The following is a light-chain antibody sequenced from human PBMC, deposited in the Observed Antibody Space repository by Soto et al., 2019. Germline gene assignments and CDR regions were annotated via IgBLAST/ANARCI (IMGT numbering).Light chain of an antibody. Sequence: QSVLTQPPSASGTPGQRVTISCSGSSSNIGSNTVNWYQQLPGTAPKLLIHANNQRPSGGPDRFSGSKSGTSASLAISWLQSEEADYYCAAWDDSLNGYVFGTGTKLTVL. CDR1: SSNIGSNT. V-gene: IGLV1-44*01. CDR2: ANN. CDR3: AAWDDSLNGYV. J-gene: IGLJ1*01.